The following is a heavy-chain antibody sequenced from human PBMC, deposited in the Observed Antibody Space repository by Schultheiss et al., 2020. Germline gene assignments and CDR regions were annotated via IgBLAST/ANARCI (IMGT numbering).Heavy chain of an antibody. CDR3: AREGHMESDMVALVRAFDL. CDR2: IYSGGST. J-gene: IGHJ4*02. D-gene: IGHD3-10*01. Sequence: GGSLRLSCATSGFIFGDFAINWFRQAPGKGLEWVSVIYSGGSTYYADSVKGRFSISRDNAKNSLYLQMNGLRAEDTAVYYCAREGHMESDMVALVRAFDLWGQGTLVTVSS. CDR1: GFIFGDFA. V-gene: IGHV3-69-1*02.